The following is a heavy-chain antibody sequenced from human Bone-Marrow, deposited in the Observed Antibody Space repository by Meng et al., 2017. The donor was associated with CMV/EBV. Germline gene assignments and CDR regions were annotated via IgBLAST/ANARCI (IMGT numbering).Heavy chain of an antibody. Sequence: QVQLVQPGAEVKKPGSSVQVPCKASGGTFSSYAISWVRQAPGQGLEWMGGIIPIFGAANYAQKFQGRVTITADESTSTAYMELSSLRSEDTAVYYCARTGCSSSSCYDYWGQGTLVTVSS. CDR1: GGTFSSYA. J-gene: IGHJ4*02. CDR3: ARTGCSSSSCYDY. D-gene: IGHD2-2*01. CDR2: IIPIFGAA. V-gene: IGHV1-69*12.